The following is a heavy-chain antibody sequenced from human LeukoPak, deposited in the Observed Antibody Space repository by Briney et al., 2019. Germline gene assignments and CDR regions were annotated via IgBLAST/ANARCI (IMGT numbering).Heavy chain of an antibody. CDR2: INPNSGGT. V-gene: IGHV1-2*02. D-gene: IGHD4-23*01. J-gene: IGHJ4*02. CDR1: GYTFTGYY. CDR3: ASRPRMTTVVTNEAVSDY. Sequence: GASVKVSCKASGYTFTGYYMHWVRQAPGQGLEWMGGINPNSGGTNYAQKFQGRVTMTRDTSISTAYMELSRLRSDDTAVYYCASRPRMTTVVTNEAVSDYWGQGTLVTVSS.